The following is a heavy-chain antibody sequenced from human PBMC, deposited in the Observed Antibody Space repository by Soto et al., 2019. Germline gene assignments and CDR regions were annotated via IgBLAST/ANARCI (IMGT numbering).Heavy chain of an antibody. CDR3: AREGQLGY. V-gene: IGHV1-18*01. CDR2: ISGYNGNA. D-gene: IGHD6-6*01. J-gene: IGHJ4*02. CDR1: GYTFTNYG. Sequence: ASVKVSCKASGYTFTNYGFSWVRQAPGQGLEWMGWISGYNGNANYAERLQGRVTMTTDTSTSTAYMELKSLRYDDTAVYYCAREGQLGYWGQGTPVTVSS.